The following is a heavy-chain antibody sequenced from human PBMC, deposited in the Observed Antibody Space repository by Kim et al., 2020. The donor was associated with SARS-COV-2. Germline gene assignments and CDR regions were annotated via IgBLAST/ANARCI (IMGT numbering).Heavy chain of an antibody. D-gene: IGHD5-18*01. CDR1: GFTFSNAW. V-gene: IGHV3-15*01. Sequence: GGSLRLSCAASGFTFSNAWMSWVRQAPGKGLEWVGRIKSKTDGGTTDYAAPVKGRFTISRDDSKNTLYLQMNSLKTEDTAVYYCTTGTWTAMVKSLSDYWGQGTLVTVSS. CDR2: IKSKTDGGTT. J-gene: IGHJ4*02. CDR3: TTGTWTAMVKSLSDY.